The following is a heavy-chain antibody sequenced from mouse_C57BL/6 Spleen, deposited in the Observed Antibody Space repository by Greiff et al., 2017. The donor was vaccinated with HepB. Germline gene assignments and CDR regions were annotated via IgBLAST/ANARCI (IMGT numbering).Heavy chain of an antibody. D-gene: IGHD2-3*01. Sequence: VQLQQSGAELVRPGASVTLSCKASGYTFTDYEMHWVKQTPVHGLEWIGAIDPETGGTAYNQKFKGKAILTADKASSTAYMELRSLTSEDSAGYYCTRWNDGYYLYAMDYWGQGTSVTVSS. CDR2: IDPETGGT. CDR3: TRWNDGYYLYAMDY. J-gene: IGHJ4*01. V-gene: IGHV1-15*01. CDR1: GYTFTDYE.